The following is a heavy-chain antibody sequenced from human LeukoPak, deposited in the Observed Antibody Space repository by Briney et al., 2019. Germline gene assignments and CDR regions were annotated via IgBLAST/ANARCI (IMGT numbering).Heavy chain of an antibody. CDR3: ATWGFGELLSVADSNY. J-gene: IGHJ4*02. CDR1: GYSFTSYW. D-gene: IGHD3-10*01. V-gene: IGHV5-51*01. CDR2: IYPGDSDT. Sequence: GESLKISCKGSGYSFTSYWIGWVRQMPGKGLEWMGIIYPGDSDTRYSPSFQGQVTISADKSISTPYLQWSSLKASDTPMYYCATWGFGELLSVADSNYWGQGTLVTVSS.